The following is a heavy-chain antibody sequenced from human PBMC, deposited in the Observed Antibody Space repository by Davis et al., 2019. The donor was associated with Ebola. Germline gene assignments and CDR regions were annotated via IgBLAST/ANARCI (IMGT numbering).Heavy chain of an antibody. Sequence: AASVKVSCKASGGTFRSYGISWVRQAPGQGLEWMGWISAYNGNTNYAQKLQGRVTMTTDTSTSTAYMELRSLRSDDTAVYYCAREGPKGGYDSDSMHYWGQGTLVTVSS. CDR1: GGTFRSYG. V-gene: IGHV1-18*01. CDR2: ISAYNGNT. CDR3: AREGPKGGYDSDSMHY. D-gene: IGHD5-12*01. J-gene: IGHJ4*02.